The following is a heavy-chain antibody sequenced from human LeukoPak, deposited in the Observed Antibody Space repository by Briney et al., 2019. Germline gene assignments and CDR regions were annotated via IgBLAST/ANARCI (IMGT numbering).Heavy chain of an antibody. Sequence: GGSLRLSCAASGFTFSSYSMNWVRQAPGKGLEWVSSISTRSTSIYYADSVKGRFTISRDNVNNSLYLQMNSLRAEDTAVYYCARGQPARSFDYWGQGTLVTVSS. CDR1: GFTFSSYS. CDR3: ARGQPARSFDY. CDR2: ISTRSTSI. J-gene: IGHJ4*02. V-gene: IGHV3-21*01.